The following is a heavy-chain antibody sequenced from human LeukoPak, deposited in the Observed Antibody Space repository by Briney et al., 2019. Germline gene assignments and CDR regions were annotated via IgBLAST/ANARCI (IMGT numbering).Heavy chain of an antibody. CDR1: GYTFTNYP. J-gene: IGHJ4*02. V-gene: IGHV7-4-1*02. CDR2: INTNTGNP. CDR3: TKGWDTSWYGFDY. D-gene: IGHD6-13*01. Sequence: ASVKVSCKASGYTFTNYPMNWVRQAPGQGLEWMGWINTNTGNPTYAQGFTGRFVFSLDTSVNTAYLQISSLKVEDTAVYYCTKGWDTSWYGFDYWGQGTLVTVSS.